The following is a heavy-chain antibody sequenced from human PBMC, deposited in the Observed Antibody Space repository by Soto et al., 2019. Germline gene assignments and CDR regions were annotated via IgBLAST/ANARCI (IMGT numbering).Heavy chain of an antibody. CDR2: IYYSGST. D-gene: IGHD3-22*01. CDR1: GGSISSGGYY. Sequence: PSETLSLTCTVSGGSISSGGYYWSWIRQHPGKGLEWIGYIYYSGSTYYNPSLKSRVTISVDTSKNQFSLKLSSVTAADTAVYYCARGSSGYYYEAYWGQGTLVTVSS. CDR3: ARGSSGYYYEAY. V-gene: IGHV4-31*03. J-gene: IGHJ4*02.